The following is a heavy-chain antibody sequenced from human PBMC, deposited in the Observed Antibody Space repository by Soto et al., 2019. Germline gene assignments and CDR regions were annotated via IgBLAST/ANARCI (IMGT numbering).Heavy chain of an antibody. CDR1: GSTFSKYA. J-gene: IGHJ6*02. CDR3: ARPLRDRNYYYGMAV. Sequence: QVQLVQSGSEMQEPGASVRVSCKASGSTFSKYAFSWVRQAPGQGLEWLGGTIPMFGTPNYAHKFQGRVAISADESTATVYMELSSLRSEDTAVYFCARPLRDRNYYYGMAVWGQGTTVTVSS. V-gene: IGHV1-69*01. D-gene: IGHD3-22*01. CDR2: TIPMFGTP.